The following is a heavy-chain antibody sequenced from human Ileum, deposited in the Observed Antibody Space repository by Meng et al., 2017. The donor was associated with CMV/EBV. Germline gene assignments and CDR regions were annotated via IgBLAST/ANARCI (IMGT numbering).Heavy chain of an antibody. CDR1: GFTFSNSV. D-gene: IGHD3-3*01. CDR3: ATVERFSS. V-gene: IGHV3-23*01. Sequence: GESLKISCVASGFTFSNSVMSWVRQAPGKGLAWVSTIGKSITSTDYADSVRGRFTISRDNSKNTLYLQMNSLRVEDTAVYYCATVERFSSWGQGTLVTVSS. CDR2: IGKSITST. J-gene: IGHJ5*02.